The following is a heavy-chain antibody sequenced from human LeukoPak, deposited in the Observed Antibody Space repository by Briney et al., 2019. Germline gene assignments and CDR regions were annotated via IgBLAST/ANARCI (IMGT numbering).Heavy chain of an antibody. CDR2: IYSGGST. CDR3: ARGIVGATFDY. D-gene: IGHD1-26*01. CDR1: GFTVSSNY. V-gene: IGHV3-53*01. J-gene: IGHJ4*02. Sequence: PGGSLRLSCAASGFTVSSNYMSRVRQAPGKGLEWVSVIYSGGSTYYADSVKGRFTISRDNAKNSLYLQMNSLRAEDTAVYYCARGIVGATFDYWGQGTLVTVSS.